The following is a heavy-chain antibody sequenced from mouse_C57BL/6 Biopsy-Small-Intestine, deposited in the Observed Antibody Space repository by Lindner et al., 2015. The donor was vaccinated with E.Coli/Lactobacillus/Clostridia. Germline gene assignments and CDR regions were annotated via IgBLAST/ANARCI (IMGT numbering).Heavy chain of an antibody. V-gene: IGHV10-1*01. CDR3: VRGFHYYGDY. D-gene: IGHD1-2*01. Sequence: VKDRFTISRDDSESVLYLQMNNLKTEDTAMYYCVRGFHYYGDYWGQGTSVTVSS. J-gene: IGHJ4*01.